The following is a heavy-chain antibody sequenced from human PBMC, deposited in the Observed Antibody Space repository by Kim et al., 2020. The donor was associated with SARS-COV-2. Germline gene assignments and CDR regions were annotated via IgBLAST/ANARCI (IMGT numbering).Heavy chain of an antibody. CDR3: ATESPAYYYYYGMDV. Sequence: CVKGRFTITSDKAKNSLYLQMNSLGAEDTAVYYCATESPAYYYYYGMDVWGQGTTVTVSS. J-gene: IGHJ6*02. V-gene: IGHV3-7*04.